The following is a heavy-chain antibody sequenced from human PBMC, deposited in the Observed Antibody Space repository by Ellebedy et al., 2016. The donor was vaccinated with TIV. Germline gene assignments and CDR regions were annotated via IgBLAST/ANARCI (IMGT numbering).Heavy chain of an antibody. V-gene: IGHV3-13*01. CDR1: GFTFSSHD. J-gene: IGHJ4*02. Sequence: GESLKISCAASGFTFSSHDLHWVRQATGKGLEWVSAIGTAGDTYYPGSVKGRFTISRENAKNSLYLQMNSLRAEDTAVYYCARGYTFGGVIVMGGFDYWGQGTLVTVSS. CDR2: IGTAGDT. D-gene: IGHD3-16*02. CDR3: ARGYTFGGVIVMGGFDY.